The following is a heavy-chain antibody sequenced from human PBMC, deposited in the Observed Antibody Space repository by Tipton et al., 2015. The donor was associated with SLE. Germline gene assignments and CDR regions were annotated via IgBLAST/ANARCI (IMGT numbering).Heavy chain of an antibody. Sequence: SLRPSCAASGFIFSTYSMNWVRQAPGKGLEWVSSISSSSSYIYYADSLKGRFTISRDNAKNSLYLQMNSLRAEDTAVYYCARGSGAFDIWGQGTMVTVSS. D-gene: IGHD1-26*01. CDR2: ISSSSSYI. V-gene: IGHV3-21*01. J-gene: IGHJ3*02. CDR1: GFIFSTYS. CDR3: ARGSGAFDI.